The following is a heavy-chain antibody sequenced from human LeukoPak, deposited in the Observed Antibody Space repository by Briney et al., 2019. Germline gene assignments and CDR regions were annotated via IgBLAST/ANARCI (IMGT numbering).Heavy chain of an antibody. Sequence: GGSLRLSCAASGFTFSSYSMNWVRQAPGKGLEWVSSISSSSSYIYYADSVKGRFTISRDNAKNSLYLQMNSLRAEDTAVYYCARGGLRRGWYLPDYWGQGTLVTVSS. D-gene: IGHD6-19*01. J-gene: IGHJ4*02. CDR3: ARGGLRRGWYLPDY. V-gene: IGHV3-21*01. CDR2: ISSSSSYI. CDR1: GFTFSSYS.